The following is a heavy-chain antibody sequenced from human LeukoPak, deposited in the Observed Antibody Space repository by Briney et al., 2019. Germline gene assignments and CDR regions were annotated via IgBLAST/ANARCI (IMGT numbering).Heavy chain of an antibody. CDR1: GGSISSYY. Sequence: ETLSLTCTVSGGSISSYYWSWIRQPPGKGLEWVSAISGSGGSTYYADSVKGRFTISRDNSKNTLYLQMNSLRAEDTAVYYCAKELWGYCSSTSYPDYGMDVWGQGTTVTVSS. V-gene: IGHV3-23*01. D-gene: IGHD2-2*01. J-gene: IGHJ6*02. CDR2: ISGSGGST. CDR3: AKELWGYCSSTSYPDYGMDV.